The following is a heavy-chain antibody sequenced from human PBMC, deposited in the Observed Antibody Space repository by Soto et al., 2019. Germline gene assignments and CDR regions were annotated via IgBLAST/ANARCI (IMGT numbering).Heavy chain of an antibody. CDR2: IYYSGST. D-gene: IGHD2-2*01. CDR1: GGSISSYY. V-gene: IGHV4-59*01. J-gene: IGHJ6*03. Sequence: SETLSLTCTVSGGSISSYYWSWIRQPPGKGLEWIGYIYYSGSTNYNPSLKSRVNISVDTSKNQFCLKLSSVTAADTAVYYCARAGIVVVPAAIFRGYYYYMDVWGKGTTVTVSS. CDR3: ARAGIVVVPAAIFRGYYYYMDV.